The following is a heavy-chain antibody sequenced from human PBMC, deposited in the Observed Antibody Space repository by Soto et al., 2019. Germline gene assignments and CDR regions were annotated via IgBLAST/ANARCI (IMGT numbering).Heavy chain of an antibody. D-gene: IGHD3-22*01. Sequence: GGSLTLSCAASEFTFSDYAMHWVRQAPGKGLEWVAVISDDGDKVFYADSMKDRLTISRDNSKSTLFLQLTSLGPEDTALYYCARAHYHDSSGPNGHAFDIWGQGTLVTDSS. J-gene: IGHJ3*02. CDR3: ARAHYHDSSGPNGHAFDI. CDR2: ISDDGDKV. CDR1: EFTFSDYA. V-gene: IGHV3-30-3*01.